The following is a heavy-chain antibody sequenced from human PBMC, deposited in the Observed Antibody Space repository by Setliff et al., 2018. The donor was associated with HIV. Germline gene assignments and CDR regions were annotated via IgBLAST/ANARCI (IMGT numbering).Heavy chain of an antibody. D-gene: IGHD3-10*01. CDR3: ASFYGDYGY. V-gene: IGHV3-7*05. CDR1: GYTFSSYW. CDR2: IQQHGSEI. Sequence: GGSLRLSCAAPGYTFSSYWMAWVRQCPGKGLEWVANIQQHGSEIHYVASVEGRFTISRDNANNLLFLQMNNLRDEDTAVYYCASFYGDYGYWGHGTQVTVSS. J-gene: IGHJ4*01.